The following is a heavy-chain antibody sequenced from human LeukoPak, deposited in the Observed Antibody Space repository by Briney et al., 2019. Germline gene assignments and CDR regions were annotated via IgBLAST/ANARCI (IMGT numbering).Heavy chain of an antibody. V-gene: IGHV4-34*01. CDR3: ASNHMVRGVTTFDY. Sequence: SETLSLTCADYGGSFSGYYWSWIRQPPGKGLEWIGEINHSGSTNYNPSPKSRVTISVDTSKNQFSLKLSSVTAADTAVYYCASNHMVRGVTTFDYWGQGTLVTVSS. J-gene: IGHJ4*02. D-gene: IGHD3-10*01. CDR2: INHSGST. CDR1: GGSFSGYY.